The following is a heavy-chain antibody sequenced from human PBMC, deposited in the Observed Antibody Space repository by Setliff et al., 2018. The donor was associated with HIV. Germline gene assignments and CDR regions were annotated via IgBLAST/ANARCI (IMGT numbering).Heavy chain of an antibody. Sequence: ASVKVSCKVSGNTLTELSMHWVRQTAGKGLEWLGSFDPADGEAVYTEKLQGRVTMTEDTSIDTAYMELSSLRSEDTAVYYCATGPLERPAGAYYMDVWGTGTTVTVSS. CDR3: ATGPLERPAGAYYMDV. D-gene: IGHD1-1*01. V-gene: IGHV1-24*01. CDR2: FDPADGEA. CDR1: GNTLTELS. J-gene: IGHJ6*03.